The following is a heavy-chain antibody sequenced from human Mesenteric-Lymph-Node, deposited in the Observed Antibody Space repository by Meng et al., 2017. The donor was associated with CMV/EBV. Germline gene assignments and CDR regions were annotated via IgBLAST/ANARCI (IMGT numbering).Heavy chain of an antibody. CDR3: ARGSSYDILTGYFDY. J-gene: IGHJ4*02. V-gene: IGHV4-34*01. Sequence: QGGVGVLMLSAPFSCTCAVYGGSFSGYYWNWISQSPEKGLEWIGEINHSGSTTYNPSFTSRIIISVDTSTNQISLNMSSVTAADTAVYYCARGSSYDILTGYFDYWGQGALVTVSS. CDR2: INHSGST. D-gene: IGHD3-9*01. CDR1: GGSFSGYY.